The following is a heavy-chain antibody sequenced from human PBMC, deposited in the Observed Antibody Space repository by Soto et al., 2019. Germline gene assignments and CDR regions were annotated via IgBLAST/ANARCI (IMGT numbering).Heavy chain of an antibody. CDR1: GGTFSSYA. Sequence: SVKVSCKASGGTFSSYAISWVLQAPGQGLEWMGGIIPIFGTANYAQKFQGRVTITADESTSTAYMELSSLRSEDTAVYYCARDSKDGYNLFDYWGQGXLVTVYS. D-gene: IGHD5-12*01. CDR3: ARDSKDGYNLFDY. J-gene: IGHJ4*02. V-gene: IGHV1-69*13. CDR2: IIPIFGTA.